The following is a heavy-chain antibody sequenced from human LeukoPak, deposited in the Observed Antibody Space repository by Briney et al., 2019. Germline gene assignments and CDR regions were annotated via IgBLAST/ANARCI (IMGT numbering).Heavy chain of an antibody. J-gene: IGHJ6*03. CDR1: GGSFSGYY. D-gene: IGHD4-11*01. CDR2: INHSGST. V-gene: IGHV4-34*01. CDR3: ARGVGVYSNYPTYYYYYYMDV. Sequence: SETLSLTCAVYGGSFSGYYWSWIRQPPGKGLEWIGEINHSGSTNYILSLKSRVTISVDASKNQFSLKLSSVTAADTAVYYCARGVGVYSNYPTYYYYYYMDVWGKGTTVTVSS.